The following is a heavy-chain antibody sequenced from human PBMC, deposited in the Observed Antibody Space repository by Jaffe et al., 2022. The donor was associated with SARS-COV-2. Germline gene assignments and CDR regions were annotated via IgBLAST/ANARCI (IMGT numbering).Heavy chain of an antibody. D-gene: IGHD1-1*01. J-gene: IGHJ4*02. CDR1: GFTFSSYA. CDR2: ISYDGSNK. Sequence: QVQLVESGGGVVQPGRSLRLSCAASGFTFSSYAMHWVRQAPGKGLEWVAVISYDGSNKYYADSVKGRFTISRDNSKNTLYLQMNSLRAEDTAVYYCARGDGPNGNPFDYWGQGTLVTVSS. CDR3: ARGDGPNGNPFDY. V-gene: IGHV3-30-3*01.